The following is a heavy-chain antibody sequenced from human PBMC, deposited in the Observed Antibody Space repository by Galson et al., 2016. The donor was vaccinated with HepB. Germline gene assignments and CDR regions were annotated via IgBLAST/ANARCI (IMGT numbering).Heavy chain of an antibody. D-gene: IGHD4-23*01. Sequence: CAISGDSVSSNSAAWNWIRQSPSRGLEWLGRTYFRSKWYNEYAVSVKGRITISPDTSKNQFSLQLKSVTPEDTAVYYCARYGGNSVYYYGMDVWGQGTTVTVSS. CDR1: GDSVSSNSAA. CDR3: ARYGGNSVYYYGMDV. V-gene: IGHV6-1*01. CDR2: TYFRSKWYN. J-gene: IGHJ6*02.